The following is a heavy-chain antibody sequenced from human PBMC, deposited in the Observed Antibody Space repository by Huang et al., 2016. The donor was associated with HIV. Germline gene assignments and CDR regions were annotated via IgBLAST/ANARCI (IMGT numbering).Heavy chain of an antibody. CDR3: ARGGVADYVWGTYRPNAFDI. CDR2: MNPNSGNT. D-gene: IGHD3-16*02. Sequence: QVQLVQSGAEVKKPGASVKVSCKASGYTFTSYDINWVRQATGQGLEGMGGMNPNSGNTAYAQKFQGRVTITRNTSISTAYIGLGSLRSGDTAVYYCARGGVADYVWGTYRPNAFDIWGQGTMVTVSS. J-gene: IGHJ3*02. V-gene: IGHV1-8*01. CDR1: GYTFTSYD.